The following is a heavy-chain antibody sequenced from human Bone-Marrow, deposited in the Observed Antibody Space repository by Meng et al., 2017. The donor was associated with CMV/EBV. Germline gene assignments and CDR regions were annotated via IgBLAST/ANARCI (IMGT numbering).Heavy chain of an antibody. D-gene: IGHD4-17*01. V-gene: IGHV3-9*01. CDR2: ISWNSVIR. CDR1: GFTFDDYT. Sequence: SLKISCTASGFTFDDYTMFWVRQAPAKGLEWVSAISWNSVIRDYADSVKGRFTISRDNAKKTLYLQMNSLTTADTALYYCVKAQKGAPVTGMGVWGQGTTVTVSS. CDR3: VKAQKGAPVTGMGV. J-gene: IGHJ6*02.